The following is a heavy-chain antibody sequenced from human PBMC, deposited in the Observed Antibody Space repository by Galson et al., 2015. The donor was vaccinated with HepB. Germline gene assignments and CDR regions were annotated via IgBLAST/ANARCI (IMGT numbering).Heavy chain of an antibody. J-gene: IGHJ4*02. CDR2: INSDGSST. D-gene: IGHD6-6*01. V-gene: IGHV3-74*01. Sequence: SLRLSCAASGFTFSSYWMHWVRQAPGKGLVWVSRINSDGSSTSYADSVKGRFTISRDNAKNTLYLQMNSLRAEDTAVHYCASFSSIAARPGYWGQGTLVTVSS. CDR3: ASFSSIAARPGY. CDR1: GFTFSSYW.